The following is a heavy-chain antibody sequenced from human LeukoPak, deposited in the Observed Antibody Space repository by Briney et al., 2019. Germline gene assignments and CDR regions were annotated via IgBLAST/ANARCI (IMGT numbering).Heavy chain of an antibody. CDR1: GFTFSSYS. J-gene: IGHJ4*02. CDR3: AKDWRGYRNGADD. CDR2: ISSSTSYI. Sequence: PGGSLRLSCAASGFTFSSYSMNWVRQAPGKGLEWVSSISSSTSYIYYADSVKGRFTVSRDNAKNSLYLQMNSLRDEDTAVYYCAKDWRGYRNGADDWGQGTPVTVSS. D-gene: IGHD5-18*01. V-gene: IGHV3-21*01.